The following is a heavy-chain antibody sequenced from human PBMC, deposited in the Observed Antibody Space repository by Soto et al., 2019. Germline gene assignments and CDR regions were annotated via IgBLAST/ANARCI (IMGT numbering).Heavy chain of an antibody. CDR2: ISYDGSNK. Sequence: QVQLVGSGGGVVQPGRSLRLSCAASGFTFSSYAMHWVRQAPGKGLEWVADISYDGSNKYYADSVKGRFTISRDNSKNTLYLQMNSLRAEDTAVYYCARDRGNLGLPYSYYGMDVWGQGTTVTVSS. D-gene: IGHD3-16*01. CDR1: GFTFSSYA. CDR3: ARDRGNLGLPYSYYGMDV. J-gene: IGHJ6*02. V-gene: IGHV3-30-3*01.